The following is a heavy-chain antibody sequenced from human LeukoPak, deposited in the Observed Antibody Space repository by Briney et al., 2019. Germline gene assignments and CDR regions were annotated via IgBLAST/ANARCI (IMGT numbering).Heavy chain of an antibody. CDR1: GYSISSGYY. CDR3: ARTGLYGSGSSDY. Sequence: SETLSLTCAVSGYSISSGYYWGWIRQPPGKGLEWIGISYHSGSTYYNPSLKSRVTISVDTSKNQFSLKLSSVTAADTAVYYCARTGLYGSGSSDYWGQGTLVTVSS. D-gene: IGHD3-10*01. V-gene: IGHV4-38-2*01. J-gene: IGHJ4*02. CDR2: SYHSGST.